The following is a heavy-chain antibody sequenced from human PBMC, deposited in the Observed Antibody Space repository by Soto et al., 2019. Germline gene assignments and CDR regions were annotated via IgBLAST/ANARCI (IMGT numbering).Heavy chain of an antibody. V-gene: IGHV1-3*01. Sequence: VQLVQSGSEVKKPRASEKVYCKASGYTFTTYSVHWVRQAPGQRLEWMGWINDGNGNTKYSQKFQDRVTITRDTSASTAYMELSSLRSEATTVYYCARGQGTYADYWGQATLVSVSS. J-gene: IGHJ4*02. CDR3: ARGQGTYADY. D-gene: IGHD3-10*01. CDR1: GYTFTTYS. CDR2: INDGNGNT.